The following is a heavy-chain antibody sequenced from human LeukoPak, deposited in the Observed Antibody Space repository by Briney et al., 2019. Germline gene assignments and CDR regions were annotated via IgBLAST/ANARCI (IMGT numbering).Heavy chain of an antibody. Sequence: PGGSLRLSCAASGFTVSSNYMSWVRQAPGKGLEWVSVIYSGGSTYYADSVKGRFTISRDNSKNTLYLQMNSLRAEDTAVYYCARRQHEYSSGWYFDYWGQGTLVTVSS. D-gene: IGHD6-19*01. CDR2: IYSGGST. J-gene: IGHJ4*02. V-gene: IGHV3-53*01. CDR3: ARRQHEYSSGWYFDY. CDR1: GFTVSSNY.